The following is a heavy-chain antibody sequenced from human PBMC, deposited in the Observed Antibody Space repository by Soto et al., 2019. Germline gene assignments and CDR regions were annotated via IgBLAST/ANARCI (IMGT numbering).Heavy chain of an antibody. CDR3: ARGYYDSTGYYLSRSPDYWYFDL. V-gene: IGHV3-64*01. CDR2: ISSNGGGT. CDR1: AFTFSSHA. J-gene: IGHJ2*01. D-gene: IGHD3-22*01. Sequence: EGSLRLSCAASAFTFSSHAMHWVRQAPGKGLEYVSAISSNGGGTYYANSVKGRFTISRDNSKNTLYLQMGSLRAEDTAVYYCARGYYDSTGYYLSRSPDYWYFDLWGRGALVTVSS.